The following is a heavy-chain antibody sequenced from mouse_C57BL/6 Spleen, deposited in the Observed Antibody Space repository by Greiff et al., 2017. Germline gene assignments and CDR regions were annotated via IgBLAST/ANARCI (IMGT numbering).Heavy chain of an antibody. CDR2: IDPSDSYT. J-gene: IGHJ1*03. CDR3: ASINYYGSGYFDV. Sequence: QVQLQQPGAELVRPGTSVKLSCKASGYTFTSYWMHWVKQRPGQGLEWIGVIDPSDSYTNYNQKFKGKATLTVDTSSSTAYMQLSSLTSEDAAVYYCASINYYGSGYFDVWGTGTTVTVSS. D-gene: IGHD1-1*01. V-gene: IGHV1-59*01. CDR1: GYTFTSYW.